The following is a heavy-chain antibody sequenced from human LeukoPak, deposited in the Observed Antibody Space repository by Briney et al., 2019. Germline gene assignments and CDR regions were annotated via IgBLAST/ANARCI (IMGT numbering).Heavy chain of an antibody. CDR2: IKGDGSEK. Sequence: PGGSLRLSCAASGFTFSGHWMSWVRQAPGKGLEWVANIKGDGSEKYYVDSVKGRFTISRDNAKNSLYLQMNSLRAEDTAVYYCASPAKYSDTWYFDYWGQGTLVTVSS. V-gene: IGHV3-7*01. CDR1: GFTFSGHW. J-gene: IGHJ4*02. CDR3: ASPAKYSDTWYFDY. D-gene: IGHD6-6*01.